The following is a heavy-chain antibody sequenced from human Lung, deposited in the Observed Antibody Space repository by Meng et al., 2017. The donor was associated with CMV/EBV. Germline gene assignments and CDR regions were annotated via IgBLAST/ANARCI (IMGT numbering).Heavy chain of an antibody. D-gene: IGHD2-2*01. CDR3: ARDYCSSTSCNRRITGTTPSSDYYYGMDD. CDR1: GGTFSSYA. CDR2: IIPILGIA. Sequence: SVXVSXXASGGTFSSYAISWVRQAPGQGLEWMGGIIPILGIANYAQKFQGRVTITADKSTSTAYMELSSLRSEDTAVYYCARDYCSSTSCNRRITGTTPSSDYYYGMDDWGQGTXVTGAS. V-gene: IGHV1-69*10. J-gene: IGHJ6*01.